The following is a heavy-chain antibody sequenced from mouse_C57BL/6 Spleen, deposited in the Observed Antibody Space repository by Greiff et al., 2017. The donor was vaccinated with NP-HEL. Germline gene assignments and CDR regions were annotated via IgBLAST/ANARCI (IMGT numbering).Heavy chain of an antibody. V-gene: IGHV1-82*01. J-gene: IGHJ4*01. CDR2: IYPGAGDT. D-gene: IGHD1-1*01. CDR3: ALRSYSMDY. CDR1: GYAFSSSW. Sequence: VQLQQSGPELVKPGASVKISCKASGYAFSSSWMNWVKQRPGKGLEWIGRIYPGAGDTNYNGKFKGKATLTADKSSSTAYMQLSSLTSEDSAVYFCALRSYSMDYWGQGTSVTVSS.